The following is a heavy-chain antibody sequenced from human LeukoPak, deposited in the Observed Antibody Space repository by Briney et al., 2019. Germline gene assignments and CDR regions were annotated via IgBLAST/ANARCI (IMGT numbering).Heavy chain of an antibody. CDR3: ARDLSSTSCYDY. D-gene: IGHD2-2*01. V-gene: IGHV4-31*03. J-gene: IGHJ4*02. Sequence: SETLSLTCTVSGGSIGSGGYYWSWIHQHPRKGLEWIGYIYYSGSTYYNPSLKSRVTISVDTSQNQFSLKLSSVTAADTAVYYCARDLSSTSCYDYWGQGTLVTVSS. CDR1: GGSIGSGGYY. CDR2: IYYSGST.